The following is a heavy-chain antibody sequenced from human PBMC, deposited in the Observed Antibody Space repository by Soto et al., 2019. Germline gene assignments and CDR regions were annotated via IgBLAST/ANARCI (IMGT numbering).Heavy chain of an antibody. CDR2: ISASGGLK. Sequence: EVQLSESGGDLRQPGGSLRRSCAASGFTFTNYAMTWVRQTPGKGLEWVSGISASGGLKYYADSVQGRFTVSRDNSKNILYLQMDNLRDEDTALYYCAREVGAPSGWLDPWGQGIQVTASS. J-gene: IGHJ5*02. V-gene: IGHV3-23*01. CDR3: AREVGAPSGWLDP. CDR1: GFTFTNYA. D-gene: IGHD1-26*01.